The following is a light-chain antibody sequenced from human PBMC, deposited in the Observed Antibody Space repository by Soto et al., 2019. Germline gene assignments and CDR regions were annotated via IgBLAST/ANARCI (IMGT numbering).Light chain of an antibody. J-gene: IGKJ2*01. CDR1: QTISTY. CDR2: DAS. V-gene: IGKV1-39*01. Sequence: DIQMTQSPSSLSASVGDRVTITCRASQTISTYLNWYQQKPGKAPRLLIYDASSLLSGVPSRFSGSGSGTDFTLTIASRQPEDVSTHYCQQSDSTPYTFGQGTKVEI. CDR3: QQSDSTPYT.